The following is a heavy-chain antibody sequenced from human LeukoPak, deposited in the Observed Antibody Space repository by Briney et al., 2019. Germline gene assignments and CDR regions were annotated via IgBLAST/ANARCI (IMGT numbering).Heavy chain of an antibody. V-gene: IGHV3-21*01. Sequence: PGGSLRLSCAASGFTFSSYSMNWVRQAPGKGLEWVSSISSSSSYIYYADSVKSRFTISRDNAKNSLYLQMSSLRAEDTAVYYCARDLCGGDCYHRPEVDYWGQGTLVTVSS. CDR2: ISSSSSYI. D-gene: IGHD2-21*02. J-gene: IGHJ4*02. CDR3: ARDLCGGDCYHRPEVDY. CDR1: GFTFSSYS.